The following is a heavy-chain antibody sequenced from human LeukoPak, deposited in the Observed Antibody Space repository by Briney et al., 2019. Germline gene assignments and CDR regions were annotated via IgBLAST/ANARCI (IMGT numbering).Heavy chain of an antibody. CDR3: ARGAGRDHPDY. D-gene: IGHD4/OR15-4a*01. V-gene: IGHV3-7*01. CDR2: IKHDGGEK. J-gene: IGHJ4*02. Sequence: GGSLRLSCAASGFTFSGYWMSWVRQAPGKGLEWVANIKHDGGEKYHVDSVKGRFTISRDNSQNSLYLQMNSLRPEDTAVYYCARGAGRDHPDYWGQGTLVTVSS. CDR1: GFTFSGYW.